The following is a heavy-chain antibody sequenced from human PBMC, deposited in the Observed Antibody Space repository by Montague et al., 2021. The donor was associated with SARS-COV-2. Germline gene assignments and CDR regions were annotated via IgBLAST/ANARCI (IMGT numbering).Heavy chain of an antibody. J-gene: IGHJ4*02. D-gene: IGHD3-22*01. CDR1: GGSLNNYF. Sequence: SETLSLTCTVSGGSLNNYFWSWIRQPPGKGLEWVGYISYSGSTKYNPSLQSRVTISVDTARNQFPLKLLSVTAADTAFYYCARVDSSGPGEYWGQGILVSVSS. CDR2: ISYSGST. V-gene: IGHV4-59*08. CDR3: ARVDSSGPGEY.